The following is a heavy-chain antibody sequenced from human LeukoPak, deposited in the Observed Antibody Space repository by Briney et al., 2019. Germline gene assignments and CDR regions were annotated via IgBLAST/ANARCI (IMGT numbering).Heavy chain of an antibody. CDR3: ARVGISPPRTSYYFDY. J-gene: IGHJ4*02. CDR1: GDSVSSNSAA. CDR2: TYYRSKWYN. V-gene: IGHV6-1*01. D-gene: IGHD2-21*01. Sequence: SQTLSLTCAISGDSVSSNSAAWNWIRQSPSRGLERLGRTYYRSKWYNDYAVSVKSRITINPDTSKNQFSLQLNSVAPEDTAVYYCARVGISPPRTSYYFDYWGQGTLVTVSS.